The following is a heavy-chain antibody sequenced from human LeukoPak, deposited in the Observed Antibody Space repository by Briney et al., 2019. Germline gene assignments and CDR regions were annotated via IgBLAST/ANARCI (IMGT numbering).Heavy chain of an antibody. Sequence: PSETLSLTCAVSGYSISSSNWWGWIRQPPGKGLEWIGYIYYSGSTNYNPSLKSRVTMSVDTSKNQFSLKLSSVTALDTAVYYCARDGDYYYYYGMDVWGQGTTVTVSS. J-gene: IGHJ6*02. CDR1: GYSISSSNW. CDR2: IYYSGST. D-gene: IGHD3-16*01. V-gene: IGHV4-28*06. CDR3: ARDGDYYYYYGMDV.